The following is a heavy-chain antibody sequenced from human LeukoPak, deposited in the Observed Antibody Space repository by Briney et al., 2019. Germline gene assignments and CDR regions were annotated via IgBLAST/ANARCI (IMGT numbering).Heavy chain of an antibody. CDR3: ARHGSWSFDY. V-gene: IGHV3-23*01. CDR1: GFTFSSHA. CDR2: ITSGSGSNV. J-gene: IGHJ4*02. Sequence: GGSLRLSCAAYGFTFSSHAMSWVRQAPGKGLEWVSAITSGSGSNVYYTDSLKGRFTIYRDNSKNTLYLHMNSLRAENTAVYYCARHGSWSFDYWGQGTLLTVSA. D-gene: IGHD6-13*01.